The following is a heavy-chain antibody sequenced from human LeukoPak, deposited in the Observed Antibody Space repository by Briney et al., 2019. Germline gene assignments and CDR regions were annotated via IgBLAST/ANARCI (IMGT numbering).Heavy chain of an antibody. CDR2: INPNSGGT. V-gene: IGHV1-2*02. J-gene: IGHJ5*02. Sequence: GASVKVSCKASGYTFTGYYMHWVRQAPGQGLEWMGWINPNSGGTNYAQKLQGRVTMTTDTSTSTAYMELRSLRSDDTAVYYCARVSGDILTGYYFWFDPWGQGTLVTVSS. CDR1: GYTFTGYY. CDR3: ARVSGDILTGYYFWFDP. D-gene: IGHD3-9*01.